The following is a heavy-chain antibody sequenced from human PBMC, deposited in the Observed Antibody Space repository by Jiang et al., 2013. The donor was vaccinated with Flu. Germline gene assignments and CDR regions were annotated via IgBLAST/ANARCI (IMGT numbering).Heavy chain of an antibody. CDR2: IYYDGRT. Sequence: GPGLVKPSETLSLTCAASGGSISSYYWSWIRQPPGKGLEWIGYIYYDGRTNYNPSLKSRVTISVDASKNQFSLKLNSVTGADTAVYYCARDAAEGDWFDIWGQGTPVTVSS. J-gene: IGHJ5*02. CDR1: GGSISSYY. V-gene: IGHV4-59*01. CDR3: ARDAAEGDWFDI.